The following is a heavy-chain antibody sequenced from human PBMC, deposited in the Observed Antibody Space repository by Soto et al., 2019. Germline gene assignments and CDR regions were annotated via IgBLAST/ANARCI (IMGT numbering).Heavy chain of an antibody. V-gene: IGHV3-7*01. CDR3: ARSGDGATITDH. CDR2: IRHDGNEI. D-gene: IGHD5-12*01. J-gene: IGHJ5*02. Sequence: GGSLRLSCVASGFPFSIYWLSWVRQAPGKGLEWIANIRHDGNEINYADSVKGRFTVSRDNAKNSLYLQMDSLRAEDTAVYYCARSGDGATITDHWGQGTLVTVSS. CDR1: GFPFSIYW.